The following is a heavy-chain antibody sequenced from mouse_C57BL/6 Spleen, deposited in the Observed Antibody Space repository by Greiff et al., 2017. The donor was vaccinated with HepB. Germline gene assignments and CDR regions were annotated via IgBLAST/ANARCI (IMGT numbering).Heavy chain of an antibody. J-gene: IGHJ2*01. D-gene: IGHD2-4*01. Sequence: VQLQESGPELVKPGASVKISCKASGYAFSSSWMNWVKQRPGKGLEWIGRIYPGDGDTNYNGKFKGKATLTADKSSSTAYMQLSSLTSEDSAVYFCARRGGLQYYFDYWGQGTTLTVSS. CDR1: GYAFSSSW. CDR3: ARRGGLQYYFDY. V-gene: IGHV1-82*01. CDR2: IYPGDGDT.